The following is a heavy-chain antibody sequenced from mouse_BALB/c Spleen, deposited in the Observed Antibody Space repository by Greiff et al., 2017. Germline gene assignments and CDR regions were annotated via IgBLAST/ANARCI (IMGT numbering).Heavy chain of an antibody. CDR1: GYTFTSYW. Sequence: QVQLQQPGAELVRPGASVKLSCKASGYTFTSYWINWVKQRPGQGLEWIGNIYPSDSYTNYNQKFKDKATLTVDKSSSTAYMELSSLTSEDSAVYYCARRTIYYDYGSLFDYWGQGTTLTVSS. CDR2: IYPSDSYT. V-gene: IGHV1-69*02. J-gene: IGHJ2*01. D-gene: IGHD2-4*01. CDR3: ARRTIYYDYGSLFDY.